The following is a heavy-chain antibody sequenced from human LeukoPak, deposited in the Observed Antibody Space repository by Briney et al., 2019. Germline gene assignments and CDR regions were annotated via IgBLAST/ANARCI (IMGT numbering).Heavy chain of an antibody. CDR1: GGPFRSYA. D-gene: IGHD3-3*01. J-gene: IGHJ4*02. CDR2: IIPIFCTA. Sequence: SVKVSCKASGGPFRSYAISWVRQVPGQRLEWMGGIIPIFCTANHAQKFQGRGTITPDESTSPAYMEPSSVRSEDTAVYYCASGPRPTYYAFWSGYYTGEYFDYWGQGTLVTVSS. V-gene: IGHV1-69*01. CDR3: ASGPRPTYYAFWSGYYTGEYFDY.